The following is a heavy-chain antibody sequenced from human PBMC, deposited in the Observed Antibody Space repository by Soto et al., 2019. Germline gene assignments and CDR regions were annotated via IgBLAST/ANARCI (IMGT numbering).Heavy chain of an antibody. D-gene: IGHD2-15*01. V-gene: IGHV3-33*01. CDR3: ARDHEAFRRVVVLSWFDP. Sequence: ESGGGVVQPGRSLRLSCAASGFTFSSYGMHWVRQAPGKGLEWVAVIWYDGSNKYYADSVKGRFTISRDNSKNTLYLQMNSLRAEDTAVYYCARDHEAFRRVVVLSWFDPWGQGTLVTVSS. CDR1: GFTFSSYG. J-gene: IGHJ5*02. CDR2: IWYDGSNK.